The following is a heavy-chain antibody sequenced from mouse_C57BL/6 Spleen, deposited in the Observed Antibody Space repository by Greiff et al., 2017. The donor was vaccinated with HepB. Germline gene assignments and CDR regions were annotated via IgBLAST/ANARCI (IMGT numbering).Heavy chain of an antibody. CDR2: INPNNGGT. CDR3: ARHYYGSLDV. J-gene: IGHJ1*03. CDR1: GYTFTDYY. V-gene: IGHV1-26*01. Sequence: EVQLQQSGPELVKPGASVKISCKASGYTFTDYYMNWVKQSHGKSLEWIGDINPNNGGTSYNQKFKGKATLTVDKSSSTAYMELRSLTSEDSAVYYCARHYYGSLDVWGTGTTVTVSS. D-gene: IGHD1-1*01.